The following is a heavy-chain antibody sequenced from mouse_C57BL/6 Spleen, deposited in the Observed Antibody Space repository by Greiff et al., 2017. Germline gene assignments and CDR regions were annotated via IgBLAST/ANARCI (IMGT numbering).Heavy chain of an antibody. CDR2: INPYNGGT. V-gene: IGHV1-19*01. CDR3: ARWTFSYYGSVDY. Sequence: VQLQQSGPVLVKPGASVKMSCKASGYTFTDYYMNWVKQSHGKSLEWIGVINPYNGGTSYNQKFKGKATLTVDKSSSTAYMELNSLTSEDSAVYYCARWTFSYYGSVDYWGQGTTLTVSS. J-gene: IGHJ2*01. D-gene: IGHD1-1*01. CDR1: GYTFTDYY.